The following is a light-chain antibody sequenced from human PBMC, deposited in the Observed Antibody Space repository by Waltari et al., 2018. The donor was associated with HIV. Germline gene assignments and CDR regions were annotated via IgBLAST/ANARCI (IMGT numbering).Light chain of an antibody. CDR3: EQLNSYPLT. CDR1: QGISTF. CDR2: AAS. J-gene: IGKJ4*01. Sequence: DIQLTQSPSFLSASVGDRVTIACRASQGISTFLAWYQQKPGKAPNLLIYAASTLQSGGPSRFSGSGSGTEFTLTISSLQPEDFATYYCEQLNSYPLTFGGGTKVEIK. V-gene: IGKV1-9*01.